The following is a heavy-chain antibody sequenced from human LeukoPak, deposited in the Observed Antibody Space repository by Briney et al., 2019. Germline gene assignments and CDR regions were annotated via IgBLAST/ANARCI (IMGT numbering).Heavy chain of an antibody. Sequence: GGSPRLSCAASGFTFSGYGMHWVRQAPGKGLEYVSGIRSNGGSTYYANSVKGRFTISRDNSKNTLYLQMASLRIDDMAVYYCTRGGEAAGDYWGQGALVTVSS. V-gene: IGHV3-64*01. D-gene: IGHD6-13*01. CDR1: GFTFSGYG. CDR3: TRGGEAAGDY. J-gene: IGHJ4*02. CDR2: IRSNGGST.